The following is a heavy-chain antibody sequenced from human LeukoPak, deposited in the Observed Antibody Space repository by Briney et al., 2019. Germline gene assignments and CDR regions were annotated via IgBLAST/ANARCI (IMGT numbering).Heavy chain of an antibody. D-gene: IGHD3-16*01. CDR2: IYSAGSI. Sequence: PGGSLRLSCTVSGFTVSSNSMSGVRQARGKGLEWVSFIYSAGSIYYSDSVKGRFTISIDNSKNTLYLQMNSLRAEDTAVYYCARRAGAYTHPYDYWGQGTLVTVSS. V-gene: IGHV3-53*01. CDR1: GFTVSSNS. J-gene: IGHJ4*02. CDR3: ARRAGAYTHPYDY.